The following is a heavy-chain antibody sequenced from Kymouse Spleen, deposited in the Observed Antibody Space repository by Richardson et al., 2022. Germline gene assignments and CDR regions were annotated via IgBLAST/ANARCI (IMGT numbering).Heavy chain of an antibody. J-gene: IGHJ6*02. D-gene: IGHD3-10*01. CDR2: INPNSGGT. CDR3: ARERLWFGELSTYYYYYGMDV. Sequence: QVQLVQSGAEVKKPGASVKVSCKASGYTFTGYYMHWVRQAPGQGLEWMGWINPNSGGTNYAQKFQGWVTMTRDTSISTAYMELSRLRSDDTAVYYCARERLWFGELSTYYYYYGMDVWGQGTTVTVSS. CDR1: GYTFTGYY. V-gene: IGHV1-2*04.